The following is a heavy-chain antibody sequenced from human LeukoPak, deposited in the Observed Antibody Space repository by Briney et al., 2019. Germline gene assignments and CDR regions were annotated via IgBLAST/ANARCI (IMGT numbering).Heavy chain of an antibody. Sequence: PGGSLRLSCAASGFTFNGYSTNWVRQAPGKGLEWISFIRHDSSDIYYADSVKGRFTISRDNAKNSLYLQMNSLRADDTAVYYCAREWFGELIWGQGTLVTVSS. CDR2: IRHDSSDI. V-gene: IGHV3-48*01. CDR3: AREWFGELI. J-gene: IGHJ4*02. CDR1: GFTFNGYS. D-gene: IGHD3-10*01.